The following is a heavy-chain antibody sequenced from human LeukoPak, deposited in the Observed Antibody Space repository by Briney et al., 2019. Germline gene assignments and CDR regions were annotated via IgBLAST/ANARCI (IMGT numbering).Heavy chain of an antibody. CDR3: ARDDSSSSMFDY. CDR1: GGSISSGSYY. D-gene: IGHD6-6*01. J-gene: IGHJ4*02. Sequence: SQTLSLTCTVSGGSISSGSYYWSWIRQPAGKGLEWIGRICTSGSTNYNPSLKSRVTISVDTSKNQFSLKLSSVTAADTAVYYCARDDSSSSMFDYWGQGTLVTVSS. CDR2: ICTSGST. V-gene: IGHV4-61*02.